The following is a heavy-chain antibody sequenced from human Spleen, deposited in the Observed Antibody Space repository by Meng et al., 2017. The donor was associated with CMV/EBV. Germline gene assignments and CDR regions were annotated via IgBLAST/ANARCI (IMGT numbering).Heavy chain of an antibody. CDR2: IYYSGST. Sequence: SETLSLTCTVSGGSISSSSYSWGWIRQPPGKGLEWIGSIYYSGSTYYNPSLKSRVTISVDTSKNQFSLKLSSVTAADTAVYYCARDHPNRGPSYGMDVWGQGTTVTVSS. J-gene: IGHJ6*02. CDR1: GGSISSSSYS. D-gene: IGHD3-10*01. CDR3: ARDHPNRGPSYGMDV. V-gene: IGHV4-39*07.